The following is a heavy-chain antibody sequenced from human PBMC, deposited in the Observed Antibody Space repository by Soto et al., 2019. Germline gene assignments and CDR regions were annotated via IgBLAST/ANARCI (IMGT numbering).Heavy chain of an antibody. J-gene: IGHJ3*02. Sequence: QVQLQESGPGLVMPSQTLSLTCSVSGGSISTNFFWSWIRQLPGKGLEWIGYISYSGTTYYNPSLRGSLVISSDPSKYQFSLRLSSMTAADTAVYYCVTSWGAGHYAQGFHIWGQGTVVTVSS. CDR2: ISYSGTT. V-gene: IGHV4-31*03. CDR3: VTSWGAGHYAQGFHI. D-gene: IGHD3-22*01. CDR1: GGSISTNFF.